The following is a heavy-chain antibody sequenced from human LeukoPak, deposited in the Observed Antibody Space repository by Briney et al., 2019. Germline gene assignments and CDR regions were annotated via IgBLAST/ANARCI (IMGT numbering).Heavy chain of an antibody. CDR1: GGSISSYY. V-gene: IGHV4-59*08. D-gene: IGHD5-24*01. CDR3: ARHKGMATIRDAFDI. J-gene: IGHJ3*02. Sequence: SETLSLTCTVSGGSISSYYWSWIRQPPGKGLEWIGYIYYSGSTNYNPSLKSRVTISVDTSKNQFSLKLSSVTAADTAVYYCARHKGMATIRDAFDIWGQGTMVTVSS. CDR2: IYYSGST.